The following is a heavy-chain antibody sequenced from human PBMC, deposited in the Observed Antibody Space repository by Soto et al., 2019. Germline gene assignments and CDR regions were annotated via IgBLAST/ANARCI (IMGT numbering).Heavy chain of an antibody. D-gene: IGHD3-10*01. J-gene: IGHJ4*02. CDR1: GYTFTSYA. CDR3: ARDPHLWFGELLYHY. CDR2: INAGNGNT. V-gene: IGHV1-3*01. Sequence: ASVKVSCKASGYTFTSYAMHWVRQAPGQRLEWMGWINAGNGNTKYSQKFQGRVTITRDTSASTAYMELSSLRSEDTAVYYCARDPHLWFGELLYHYWGQGTLVTVSS.